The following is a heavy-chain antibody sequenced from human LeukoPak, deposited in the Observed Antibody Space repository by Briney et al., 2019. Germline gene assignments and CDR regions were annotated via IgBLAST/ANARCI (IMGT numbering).Heavy chain of an antibody. CDR1: GYSFTSYW. V-gene: IGHV5-51*01. Sequence: GESLKISCKGSGYSFTSYWIGRVRQMPGKGLEWMGIIYPGDSDTRYSPSFQGQVTISADKSISTAYLQWSSLKASDTAMYYCARAHHHPNAHFDYWGQGTLVTVSS. D-gene: IGHD1-14*01. CDR3: ARAHHHPNAHFDY. J-gene: IGHJ4*02. CDR2: IYPGDSDT.